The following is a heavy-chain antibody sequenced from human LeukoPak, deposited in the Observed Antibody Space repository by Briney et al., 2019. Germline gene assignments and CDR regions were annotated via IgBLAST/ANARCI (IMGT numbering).Heavy chain of an antibody. CDR2: ISACNGNT. D-gene: IGHD2-15*01. CDR1: GYTFTTYV. CDR3: ASGYCSGGSCYGLLDY. Sequence: ASVKVSCKASGYTFTTYVIRWVRQAPGQGLEWMGWISACNGNTNYAQKLQGRVTMTTDTSTKTANMELRSLRSDDTAVYYCASGYCSGGSCYGLLDYSGQGTLVIVSS. V-gene: IGHV1-18*01. J-gene: IGHJ4*02.